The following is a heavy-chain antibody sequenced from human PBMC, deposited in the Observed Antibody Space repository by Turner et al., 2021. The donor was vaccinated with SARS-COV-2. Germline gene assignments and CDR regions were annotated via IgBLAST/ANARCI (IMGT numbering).Heavy chain of an antibody. CDR2: IDYSGST. Sequence: QLHLPVSGPGLFKPSVALSLTCTIPGGSISSSSYYWGWIRQPPGKGLGWIGNIDYSGSTDYNPYLKSRVTISVDTSKNQFYLKLSSVTAADTAVYYGARLRERAMDYYGMDVWGQGTTVTVSS. V-gene: IGHV4-39*01. CDR1: GGSISSSSYY. D-gene: IGHD5-18*01. J-gene: IGHJ6*02. CDR3: ARLRERAMDYYGMDV.